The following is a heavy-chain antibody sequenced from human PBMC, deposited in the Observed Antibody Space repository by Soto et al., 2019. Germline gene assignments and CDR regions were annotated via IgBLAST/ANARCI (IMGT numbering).Heavy chain of an antibody. D-gene: IGHD3-22*01. CDR3: ARHGHYYDSSRPHAFDI. Sequence: PSETLSLTCTVSGGSISSSSYYWGWIRQPPGKWLEWIGSIYYSGSTYYNPSLKSRVTISVDTSKNQFSLKLSSVTAADTAVYYCARHGHYYDSSRPHAFDIWGQGTMVTVSS. V-gene: IGHV4-39*01. CDR2: IYYSGST. CDR1: GGSISSSSYY. J-gene: IGHJ3*02.